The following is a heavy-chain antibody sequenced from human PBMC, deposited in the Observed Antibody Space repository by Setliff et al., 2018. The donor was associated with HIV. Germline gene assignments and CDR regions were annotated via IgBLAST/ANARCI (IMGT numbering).Heavy chain of an antibody. Sequence: PSETLSLTCNVSGGSISSGSYYWTWIRQPAGKGLEWIGRVDTTGNTNYNPSLNSRVTILADTSKNHFSLELRSVTAADSAIYYCARDVRWELFPGYFYYYMDVWGTGTTVTVSS. CDR3: ARDVRWELFPGYFYYYMDV. CDR2: VDTTGNT. CDR1: GGSISSGSYY. J-gene: IGHJ6*03. D-gene: IGHD3-10*01. V-gene: IGHV4-61*02.